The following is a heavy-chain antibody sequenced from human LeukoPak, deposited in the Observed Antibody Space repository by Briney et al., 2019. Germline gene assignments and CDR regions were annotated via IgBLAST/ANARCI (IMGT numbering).Heavy chain of an antibody. CDR1: GGSISSYY. CDR2: IYYSGST. D-gene: IGHD6-13*01. J-gene: IGHJ4*02. CDR3: ARETAAVI. Sequence: ETLSLTCTVSGGSISSYYWSWIRQPPGKGLGWIGYIYYSGSTNYNPSLKSRVTISVDTSKNQFSLKLSSVTAADTAVYYCARETAAVIWGQGTLVTVSS. V-gene: IGHV4-59*01.